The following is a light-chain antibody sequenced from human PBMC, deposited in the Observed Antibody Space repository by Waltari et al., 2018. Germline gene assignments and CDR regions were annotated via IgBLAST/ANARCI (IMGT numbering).Light chain of an antibody. CDR1: QSIGTS. J-gene: IGKJ4*01. CDR2: GAS. CDR3: QQHSRWPLT. V-gene: IGKV3-11*01. Sequence: EIVLTQSSVTLSLSPGERATLSCRASQSIGTSLGWYQQKPGQAPRLLIYGASNRATCIPVRFSGSGSGTDFTLTISTLETEDFAVYYCQQHSRWPLTFGGGTKVEI.